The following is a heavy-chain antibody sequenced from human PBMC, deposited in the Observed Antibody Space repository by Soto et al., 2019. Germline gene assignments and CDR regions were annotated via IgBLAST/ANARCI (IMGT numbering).Heavy chain of an antibody. CDR1: GGTFSTYA. CDR2: LIPIFGTA. V-gene: IGHV1-69*01. D-gene: IGHD4-17*01. CDR3: ATKGPGDGATGLGWFDP. J-gene: IGHJ5*02. Sequence: QVQLVQSGAEVKRPGSSVKVSCKASGGTFSTYAINWVRQAPGQGLEWMGGLIPIFGTANYAQKFQGRVPITADESTSTAYMELRSLRSEDTAVYYCATKGPGDGATGLGWFDPWGQGTLVTVSS.